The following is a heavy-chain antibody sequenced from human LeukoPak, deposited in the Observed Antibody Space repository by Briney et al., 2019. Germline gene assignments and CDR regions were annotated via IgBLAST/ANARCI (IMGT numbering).Heavy chain of an antibody. Sequence: GGSLRLSCAASGFTFSSYAMSWGRQAPGKGLEWVSAISGSGGSTYYADSGKGRFTISRDNSKNTLYLQMNSLRAEDTAVYYCAKDGYCSGGSCYGLFDYWGQGTLVTVSS. CDR1: GFTFSSYA. CDR2: ISGSGGST. V-gene: IGHV3-23*01. D-gene: IGHD2-15*01. J-gene: IGHJ4*02. CDR3: AKDGYCSGGSCYGLFDY.